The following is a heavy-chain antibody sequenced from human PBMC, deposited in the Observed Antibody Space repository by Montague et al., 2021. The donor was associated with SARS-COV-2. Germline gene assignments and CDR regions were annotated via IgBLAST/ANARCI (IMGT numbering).Heavy chain of an antibody. J-gene: IGHJ6*02. D-gene: IGHD4-17*01. CDR2: VNHSGST. Sequence: SETLSLTCAVYGESFSAYYWSCTRQLPGEGLQWIGGVNHSGSTNYYQSLNNRVTIIVDTSKNQFSLQLSSVTAAETAVYYCARGQTHGDYFYGMDVWGQGTTVTVSS. V-gene: IGHV4-34*01. CDR1: GESFSAYY. CDR3: ARGQTHGDYFYGMDV.